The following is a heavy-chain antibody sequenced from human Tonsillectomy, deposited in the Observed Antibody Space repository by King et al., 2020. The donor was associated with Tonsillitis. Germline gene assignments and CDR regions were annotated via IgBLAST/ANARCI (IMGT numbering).Heavy chain of an antibody. CDR2: LNPDSGDT. Sequence: QRQLVQSGAQLRKPGASVTVSCRPSGDTFTGHFVHWVRQAPGQGLEWMGWLNPDSGDTNYAQEFQGRVTLSGDVSSTTAYMGLSSLRPDDTAVYFCVANAMESDNSAYRDFRHWGQGTLVTVSS. D-gene: IGHD3-22*01. CDR1: GDTFTGHF. CDR3: VANAMESDNSAYRDFRH. J-gene: IGHJ1*01. V-gene: IGHV1-2*02.